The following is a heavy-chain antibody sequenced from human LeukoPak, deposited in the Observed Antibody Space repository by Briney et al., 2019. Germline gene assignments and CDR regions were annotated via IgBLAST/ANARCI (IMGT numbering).Heavy chain of an antibody. J-gene: IGHJ4*02. CDR2: IHTRGRS. V-gene: IGHV4-4*09. CDR1: GVSISSYY. CDR3: ARDSGRWSLKLFQFDY. D-gene: IGHD4-23*01. Sequence: SETLSLTCTVSGVSISSYYWRWLRQPPGEGLEGIGSIHTRGRSNYNPSLKSRVTISVDTSNNQFSLSLSAVTAADTAVYFCARDSGRWSLKLFQFDYWGRGSLVTVSS.